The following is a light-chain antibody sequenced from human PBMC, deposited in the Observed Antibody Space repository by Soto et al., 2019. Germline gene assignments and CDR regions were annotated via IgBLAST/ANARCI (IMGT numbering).Light chain of an antibody. CDR2: KAS. J-gene: IGKJ1*01. Sequence: DIQMTQSPPTLPASAVSRVTITCRASQDISRWLAWYQQKPGKAPKLLIYKASTLKSGVPSRFSGSGSGTEFTLTISSLQPDDFATYYCQHYNSYSEAFGQGTKVDI. CDR1: QDISRW. V-gene: IGKV1-5*03. CDR3: QHYNSYSEA.